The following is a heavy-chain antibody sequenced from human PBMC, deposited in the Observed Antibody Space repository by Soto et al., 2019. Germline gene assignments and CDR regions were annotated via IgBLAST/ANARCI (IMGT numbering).Heavy chain of an antibody. CDR3: SSGYVDPAMFNY. D-gene: IGHD5-18*01. Sequence: QVQLVQSGAEVKNPGASVKVSCKASGYTFTSYYMHWVRQAPGQGLEWMGIINPSGGSTSYAQKFQGRVTINRDTSTSTVYMELSSLRSEDTAVYYCSSGYVDPAMFNYWGQGTLVTGSS. CDR1: GYTFTSYY. CDR2: INPSGGST. J-gene: IGHJ4*02. V-gene: IGHV1-46*01.